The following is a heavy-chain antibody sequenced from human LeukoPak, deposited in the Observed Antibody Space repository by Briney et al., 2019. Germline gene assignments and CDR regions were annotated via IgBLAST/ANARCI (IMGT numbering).Heavy chain of an antibody. CDR1: GFTFSNYG. D-gene: IGHD3-10*01. V-gene: IGHV3-33*06. Sequence: GGSLRLSCAASGFTFSNYGMHWVRQAPGPGLEWVAVIWYDGTNKFYADSVKGRFTISRDNSRRTLYLQMDTLRAEDTAVYYCAKGDGSNNYYMDVWGKGTTVTVSS. CDR3: AKGDGSNNYYMDV. CDR2: IWYDGTNK. J-gene: IGHJ6*03.